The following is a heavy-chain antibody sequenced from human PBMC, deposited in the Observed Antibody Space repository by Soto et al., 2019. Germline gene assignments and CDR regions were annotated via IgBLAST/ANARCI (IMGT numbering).Heavy chain of an antibody. Sequence: GSLRLSCTAAGCTFGDYAMSWFRQAPGKGLDWAGFIRSKPYDGTTEYAASAKGRFTISRDDSKSIAYLQMNSLKPEDTAVYYCAKDLFSMVRGASYYSYGMDAWRQGTTVTVSS. V-gene: IGHV3-49*03. CDR3: AKDLFSMVRGASYYSYGMDA. J-gene: IGHJ6*02. CDR1: GCTFGDYA. D-gene: IGHD3-10*01. CDR2: IRSKPYDGTT.